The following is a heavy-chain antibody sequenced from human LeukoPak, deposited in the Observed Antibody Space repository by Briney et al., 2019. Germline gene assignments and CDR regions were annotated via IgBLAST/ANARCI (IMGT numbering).Heavy chain of an antibody. D-gene: IGHD5-18*01. CDR2: ISYDGSYK. J-gene: IGHJ3*02. CDR1: AFTFNNYG. CDR3: AKNERLYSYYFNDAFDI. V-gene: IGHV3-30*18. Sequence: GGSLRLSCAASAFTFNNYGIHWVRQAPGKGLEWVAVISYDGSYKYYTDSVKGRFTISRDNSKNTLHLQMNSLRAEDTAVFYCAKNERLYSYYFNDAFDIWGQGTMVTVSS.